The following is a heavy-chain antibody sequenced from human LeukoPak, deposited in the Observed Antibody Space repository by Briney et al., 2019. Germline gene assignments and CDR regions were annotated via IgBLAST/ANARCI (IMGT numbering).Heavy chain of an antibody. Sequence: VASVQVSCKTSGGTFSSHVISGVRQAPGQELEWMGGIIPIFGTANYAQKFQGRVTITADKFTNKVYMELSSLRSDDTAIYFCARVNGYCSSISCFLDYWGQGTLVTVSS. CDR2: IIPIFGTA. D-gene: IGHD2-2*01. V-gene: IGHV1-69*06. J-gene: IGHJ4*02. CDR3: ARVNGYCSSISCFLDY. CDR1: GGTFSSHV.